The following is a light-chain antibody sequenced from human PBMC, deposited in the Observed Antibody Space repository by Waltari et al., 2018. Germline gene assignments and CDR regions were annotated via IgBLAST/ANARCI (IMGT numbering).Light chain of an antibody. CDR1: QSVLYTSNNMNY. J-gene: IGKJ3*01. CDR2: WAS. Sequence: DIVMNQSPDSLAVSLGERATINCKSSQSVLYTSNNMNYLAWYQQRPGQPPKLLIYWASTRESGVPDRFSGSWSGTDFTLTISSLQAEDVALYYCQQYYSTPFTFVPGTKVEIK. V-gene: IGKV4-1*01. CDR3: QQYYSTPFT.